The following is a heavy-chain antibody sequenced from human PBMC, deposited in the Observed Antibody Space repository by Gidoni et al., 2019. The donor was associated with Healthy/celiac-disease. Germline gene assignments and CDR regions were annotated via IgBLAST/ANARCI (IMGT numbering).Heavy chain of an antibody. CDR2: INPNSGGT. CDR1: GYTFTGYY. J-gene: IGHJ5*02. CDR3: ARDYDFWSGYSNWFDP. V-gene: IGHV1-2*06. Sequence: QVQLVQSGPEVTKPGASVQVSCKASGYTFTGYYMHWVRQAPGQGLEWMGRINPNSGGTNYAQKFQGRVTMTRDTSISTAYMELSRLRSDDTAVYYCARDYDFWSGYSNWFDPWGQGTLVTVSS. D-gene: IGHD3-3*01.